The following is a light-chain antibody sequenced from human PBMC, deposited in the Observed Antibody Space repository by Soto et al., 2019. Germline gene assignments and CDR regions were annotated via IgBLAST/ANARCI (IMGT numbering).Light chain of an antibody. J-gene: IGKJ2*01. Sequence: ESVLTQSPGTLSLSPGERVTLSCRASQSVNSRSLAWYQQISGQAPRLLIYAVYKRPTGIPDRFDGSGSGTDFALTISTLEPEDFALYYCHQYDTSPYTFGQGTKLEIK. CDR3: HQYDTSPYT. CDR1: QSVNSRS. CDR2: AVY. V-gene: IGKV3-20*01.